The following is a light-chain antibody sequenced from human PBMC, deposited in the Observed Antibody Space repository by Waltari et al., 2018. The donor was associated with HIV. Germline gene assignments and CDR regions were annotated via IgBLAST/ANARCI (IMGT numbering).Light chain of an antibody. V-gene: IGLV2-8*01. CDR1: TSDVGAYNY. Sequence: QSALTQPPSASGSPGQSVTISCTGKTSDVGAYNYVSWYQQHPGKAPKLMIYEVFKRPSGVPERVSGSKSGNTASLTVSGLQAEDEADYYCTSYAGRNTLVFGGGTKLTVL. CDR2: EVF. CDR3: TSYAGRNTLV. J-gene: IGLJ2*01.